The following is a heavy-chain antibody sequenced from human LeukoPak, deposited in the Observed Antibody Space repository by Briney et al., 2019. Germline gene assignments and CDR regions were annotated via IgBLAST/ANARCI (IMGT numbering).Heavy chain of an antibody. Sequence: ASVKVSCKASGDTFSSYTISWVRQAPGQGLEWMGRIIPILGIANYAQKFQGRVTITADKSTSTAYMELSSLRSEDTAVYYCASVRIHSSALGYWGQGTLVTVSS. V-gene: IGHV1-69*02. J-gene: IGHJ4*02. CDR1: GDTFSSYT. D-gene: IGHD6-25*01. CDR2: IIPILGIA. CDR3: ASVRIHSSALGY.